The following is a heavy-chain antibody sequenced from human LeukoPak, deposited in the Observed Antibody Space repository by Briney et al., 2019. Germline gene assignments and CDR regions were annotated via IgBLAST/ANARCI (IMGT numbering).Heavy chain of an antibody. D-gene: IGHD6-13*01. J-gene: IGHJ4*02. CDR1: GFTFDGYA. CDR2: RNGGST. V-gene: IGHV3-20*04. CDR3: ARVGVLSSSWLLY. Sequence: GGSLRLSCAASGFTFDGYAMNWVRQAPGKGLEGVSGRNGGSTGYADSVKGRFTISRDNAKNSLYLQMNSLRAEDTAAYYCARVGVLSSSWLLYWGQGTVVTVSS.